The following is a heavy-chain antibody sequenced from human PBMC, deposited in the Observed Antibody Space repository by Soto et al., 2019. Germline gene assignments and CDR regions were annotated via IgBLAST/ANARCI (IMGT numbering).Heavy chain of an antibody. CDR3: AKPDGIFNSCFDNWFDP. Sequence: GGSLRLSCAASGFTFGSYGIHWVRQAPGKGLEWVALISYDGANKYYADSVKGRFTISRDNSKNTLYLQMNSLRPEDTAVYYCAKPDGIFNSCFDNWFDPWGQGTLVTVSS. CDR2: ISYDGANK. D-gene: IGHD3-3*01. CDR1: GFTFGSYG. J-gene: IGHJ5*02. V-gene: IGHV3-30*18.